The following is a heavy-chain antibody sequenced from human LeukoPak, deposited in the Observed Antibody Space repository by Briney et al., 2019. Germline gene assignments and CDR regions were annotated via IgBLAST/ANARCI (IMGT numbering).Heavy chain of an antibody. Sequence: SETLSLTCAVYGGSFSGYYWSWIRQPPGKGLEWIGEINHSGSTNYNPSLKSRVTISVDTSKNQFSLKLSSVTAADTAVYYCARERTTMVRGVIKGAWFDPWGQGTLVTVSS. CDR3: ARERTTMVRGVIKGAWFDP. J-gene: IGHJ5*02. D-gene: IGHD3-10*01. CDR1: GGSFSGYY. CDR2: INHSGST. V-gene: IGHV4-34*01.